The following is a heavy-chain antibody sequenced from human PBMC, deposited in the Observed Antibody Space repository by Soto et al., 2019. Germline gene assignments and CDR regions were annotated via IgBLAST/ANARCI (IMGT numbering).Heavy chain of an antibody. D-gene: IGHD1-26*01. J-gene: IGHJ6*02. Sequence: GASVKVSCKASGNTFTSYYMHWVRQAPGLGLDLMGIINPSSGSTSYAQKFQGRVTMTRDTSTSTFYMELSSLRSEDTTVYYCARDRAPGWAYYYGMDVWGQGTTVTVSS. V-gene: IGHV1-46*03. CDR1: GNTFTSYY. CDR3: ARDRAPGWAYYYGMDV. CDR2: INPSSGST.